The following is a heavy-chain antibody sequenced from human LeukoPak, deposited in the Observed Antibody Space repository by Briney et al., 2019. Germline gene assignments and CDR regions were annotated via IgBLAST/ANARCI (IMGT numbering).Heavy chain of an antibody. D-gene: IGHD3-10*01. CDR1: GGSFSGYY. CDR2: IYYSGST. J-gene: IGHJ3*02. V-gene: IGHV4-59*01. Sequence: PSETLSLTCAVYGGSFSGYYWSWIRQPPGKGLEWIGYIYYSGSTNYNPSLKSRVTISVDTSKNQFSLKLSSVTAADTAVYYCARDIFGDPFAFDIWGQGTMVTVSS. CDR3: ARDIFGDPFAFDI.